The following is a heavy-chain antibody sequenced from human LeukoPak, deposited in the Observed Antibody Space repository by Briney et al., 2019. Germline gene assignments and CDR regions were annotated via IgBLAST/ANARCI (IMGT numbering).Heavy chain of an antibody. CDR1: GFTFSSYS. J-gene: IGHJ4*02. D-gene: IGHD1-26*01. CDR3: ARDRIVGARWGDY. V-gene: IGHV3-48*04. CDR2: ISSSSSTI. Sequence: GGSLRLSCAASGFTFSSYSMNWVRQAPGKGLEWVSYISSSSSTIYYADSVKGRFTISRDNAKNSLYLQMNSLRAEDTAVYYCARDRIVGARWGDYWGQETLVTVSS.